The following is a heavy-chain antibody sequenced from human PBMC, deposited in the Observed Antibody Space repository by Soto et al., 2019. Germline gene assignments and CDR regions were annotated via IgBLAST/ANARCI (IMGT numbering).Heavy chain of an antibody. V-gene: IGHV1-69*12. CDR3: AREVAADGTFREDVFDI. Sequence: QVHLVQSGAEVKKPGSSVKVSCKAPGSTFSNHAINWVRQAPGQGLEWMGRIIPIFTTTNYAQKFQGRVSMTADXSXTXXYMGLSSLKHDDTAVYYCAREVAADGTFREDVFDIWGQGTLVTVSS. D-gene: IGHD6-13*01. CDR2: IIPIFTTT. CDR1: GSTFSNHA. J-gene: IGHJ3*02.